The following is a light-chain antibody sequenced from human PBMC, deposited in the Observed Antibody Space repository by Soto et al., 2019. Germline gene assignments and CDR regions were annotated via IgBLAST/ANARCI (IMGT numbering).Light chain of an antibody. CDR1: SSNIENNY. CDR3: GTWDSSLSASV. Sequence: QSVLTQPPSVSAAPGQKVSISCSGSSSNIENNYVCWYQQFPGTAPKLLIYDNNKRPSGIPDRFSSSKSGTSATLGITGLQTGDEADYYCGTWDSSLSASVFGSGTKLTVL. V-gene: IGLV1-51*01. CDR2: DNN. J-gene: IGLJ1*01.